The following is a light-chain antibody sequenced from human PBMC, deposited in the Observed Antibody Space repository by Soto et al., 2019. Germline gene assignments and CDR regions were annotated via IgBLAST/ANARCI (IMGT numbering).Light chain of an antibody. Sequence: EVVMTQSPATLSVSPGERATLSCRASETVATNLAWYQQKPGQAPRLLIPGASTRSAGISDRFRGSGSGTEFTLTISSLRSEDYAIYYCQQYFEWTPMTFGQGTKVEI. CDR2: GAS. J-gene: IGKJ1*01. V-gene: IGKV3-15*01. CDR3: QQYFEWTPMT. CDR1: ETVATN.